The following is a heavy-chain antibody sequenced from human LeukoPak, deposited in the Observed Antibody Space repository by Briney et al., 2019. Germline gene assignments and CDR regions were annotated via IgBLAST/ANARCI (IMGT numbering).Heavy chain of an antibody. V-gene: IGHV1-2*02. D-gene: IGHD5-24*01. Sequence: ASVKVSCKASGYTFTGYYMHWVRQAPGQGLEWMGWINPNSGGTNYAQKFQGRVTMTRDMSTSTVYMELSSLRSEDTAVYYCARAKKGDRDGYNYDAFDIWGQGTMVTVSS. CDR3: ARAKKGDRDGYNYDAFDI. CDR1: GYTFTGYY. J-gene: IGHJ3*02. CDR2: INPNSGGT.